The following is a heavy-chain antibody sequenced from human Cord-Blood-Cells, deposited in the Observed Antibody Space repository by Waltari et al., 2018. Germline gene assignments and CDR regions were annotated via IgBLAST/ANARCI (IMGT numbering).Heavy chain of an antibody. CDR2: IIPIFGTA. CDR1: GGTFSSYA. Sequence: QVQLVQSGAEVEKRGYSVKVSCKASGGTFSSYALLWVRQAPGHGLEWMGGIIPIFGTANDAQKFQGRVTITADESTSTAYMELSSLRSEDTAVYYCARGDGYSYGYYYYYYMDVWGKGTTVTVSS. V-gene: IGHV1-69*01. D-gene: IGHD5-18*01. CDR3: ARGDGYSYGYYYYYYMDV. J-gene: IGHJ6*03.